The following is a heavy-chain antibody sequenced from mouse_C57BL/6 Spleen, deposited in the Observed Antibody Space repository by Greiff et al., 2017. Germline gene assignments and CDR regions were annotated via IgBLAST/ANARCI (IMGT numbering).Heavy chain of an antibody. CDR2: IRNKANGYTT. CDR3: ARYKSNKRVYAMDY. CDR1: GFTFTDYY. V-gene: IGHV7-3*01. Sequence: EVKVVESGGGLVQPGGSLSLSCAASGFTFTDYYLSWVRQPPGEALEWLGFIRNKANGYTTEYSASVKGRFTISRDNSQSILYLQKNALRAEDSATYYCARYKSNKRVYAMDYWGQGTSVTVSS. J-gene: IGHJ4*01. D-gene: IGHD2-5*01.